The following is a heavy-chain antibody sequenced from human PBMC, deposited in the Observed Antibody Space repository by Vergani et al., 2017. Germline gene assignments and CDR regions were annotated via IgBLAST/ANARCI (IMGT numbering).Heavy chain of an antibody. CDR1: GCSISTYY. Sequence: QVQLQESGPGLVKPSQTLSLTCTVSGCSISTYYWSWIRQPPGKGLEWIGYIYYSGSTNYNPSLKSRVTISLDTSKNQFSLKLSSVTAADTAVYYCAREEFDYGGKGYFDLWGRGTLITVSS. CDR2: IYYSGST. CDR3: AREEFDYGGKGYFDL. V-gene: IGHV4-59*01. D-gene: IGHD4-23*01. J-gene: IGHJ2*01.